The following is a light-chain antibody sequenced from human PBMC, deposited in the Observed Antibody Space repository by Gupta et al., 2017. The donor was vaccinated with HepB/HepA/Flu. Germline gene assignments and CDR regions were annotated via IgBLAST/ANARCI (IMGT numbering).Light chain of an antibody. CDR1: QSVSIY. V-gene: IGKV3-11*01. CDR2: DAS. J-gene: IGKJ5*01. CDR3: QQHSNWPPIT. Sequence: IVFTQSPATLSLSPGETATLSCRASQSVSIYLAWYQQKPGQAPRLLIYDASNRATGIPARFSGSGYGTDFTLTISSREPEDYAVYYCQQHSNWPPITFGQGTRVEIK.